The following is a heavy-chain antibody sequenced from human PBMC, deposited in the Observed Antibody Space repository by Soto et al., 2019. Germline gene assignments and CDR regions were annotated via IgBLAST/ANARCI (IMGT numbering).Heavy chain of an antibody. V-gene: IGHV5-51*01. CDR2: IYPGDSDT. Sequence: GESLKISCKGSGYSFTSYWIGWVRQMPGKGLEWMGIIYPGDSDTRYSPSFQGQVTISADKSISTAYLQWSSLKASDTAMYYCARVEYYGSGRSDYFDYWGQGNLVTVSS. CDR3: ARVEYYGSGRSDYFDY. CDR1: GYSFTSYW. D-gene: IGHD3-10*01. J-gene: IGHJ4*02.